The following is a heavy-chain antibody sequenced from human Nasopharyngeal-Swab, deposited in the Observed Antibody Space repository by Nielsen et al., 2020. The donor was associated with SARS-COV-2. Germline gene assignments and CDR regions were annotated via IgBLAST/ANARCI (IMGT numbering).Heavy chain of an antibody. Sequence: GESLKISCAASGFTFSDYYMSWIRQAPEKGLEWVSYISSSGSTIYYADSVKGRFTISRDNAKNSLYLQMNSLRAEDTAVYYCARSHKGYSYGYTNYYGMDVWGQGTTVTVSS. CDR2: ISSSGSTI. CDR3: ARSHKGYSYGYTNYYGMDV. J-gene: IGHJ6*02. CDR1: GFTFSDYY. V-gene: IGHV3-11*01. D-gene: IGHD5-18*01.